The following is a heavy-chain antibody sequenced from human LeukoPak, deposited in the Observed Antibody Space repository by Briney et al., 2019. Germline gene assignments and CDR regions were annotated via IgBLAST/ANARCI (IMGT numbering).Heavy chain of an antibody. CDR1: GVTFSSYA. Sequence: PGGSLRLSCAASGVTFSSYAMSWVRQAPGKGLEGVSATSGSGGSTYYADSVKGRFTISRDNSKNTLYLRMNSLRAEDTAVYYCPNIEGYYYDSSGDYWGQGTLVTVSS. V-gene: IGHV3-23*01. J-gene: IGHJ4*02. D-gene: IGHD3-22*01. CDR2: TSGSGGST. CDR3: PNIEGYYYDSSGDY.